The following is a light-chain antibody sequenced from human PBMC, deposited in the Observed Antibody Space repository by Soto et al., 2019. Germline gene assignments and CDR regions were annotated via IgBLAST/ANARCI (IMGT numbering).Light chain of an antibody. CDR2: GAS. CDR3: QQYGSSPLWT. V-gene: IGKV3-20*01. Sequence: EIVLTQSPGTPSLTPGERATLSCRASQSVSSSYLAWYQQKPGQAPRLLIYGASSRATGIPDRFSGSGSGTDFTLTISRLEPEDFAVYYCQQYGSSPLWTFGQGTKVDIK. CDR1: QSVSSSY. J-gene: IGKJ1*01.